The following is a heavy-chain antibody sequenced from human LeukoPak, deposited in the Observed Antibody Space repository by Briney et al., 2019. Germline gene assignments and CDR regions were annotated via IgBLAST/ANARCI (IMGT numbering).Heavy chain of an antibody. CDR3: ARVSMSEVDAFDI. CDR1: GFTFSSYA. V-gene: IGHV3-23*01. J-gene: IGHJ3*02. CDR2: ISGSGGST. Sequence: GGSLRLSCAASGFTFSSYAMSWVRQAPGKGLEWVSAISGSGGSTYYADSVKGRFTISRDNSKNTLYLQMNSLRAEDTAVYYCARVSMSEVDAFDIWGQGTMVTVSS.